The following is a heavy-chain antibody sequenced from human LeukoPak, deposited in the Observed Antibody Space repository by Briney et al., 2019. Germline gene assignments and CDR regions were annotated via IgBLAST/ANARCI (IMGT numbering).Heavy chain of an antibody. Sequence: PSETLSLTCTVSGGSISSYYWSWIRQPPGKGLEWIGYIYYSGSTNYNPSLKSRVTISVDTSKNQLSLKLRSVTAADTAVYYCAGYSGYDSVCDYWGQGTLVTVSS. CDR2: IYYSGST. CDR3: AGYSGYDSVCDY. CDR1: GGSISSYY. J-gene: IGHJ4*02. D-gene: IGHD5-12*01. V-gene: IGHV4-59*01.